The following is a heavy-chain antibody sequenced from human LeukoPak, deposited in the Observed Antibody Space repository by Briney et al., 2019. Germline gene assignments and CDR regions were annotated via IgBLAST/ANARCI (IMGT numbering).Heavy chain of an antibody. D-gene: IGHD6-19*01. CDR1: GFPFSSHW. CDR2: IKQDGSEK. J-gene: IGHJ4*02. CDR3: ASGGGWVFNN. Sequence: GGSLRLSCAASGFPFSSHWLSWFRQSPGKGLEWVAHIKQDGSEKCYVDSVKGRFTISRDNARNSQYLQMNSLRAEDTAVYYCASGGGWVFNNWGQGTLVTVSS. V-gene: IGHV3-7*01.